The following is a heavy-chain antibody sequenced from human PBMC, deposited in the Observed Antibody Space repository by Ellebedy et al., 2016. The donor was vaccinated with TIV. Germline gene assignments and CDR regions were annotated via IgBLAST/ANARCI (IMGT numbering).Heavy chain of an antibody. Sequence: SETLSLTCTVSGGSVSSGAYYWSWIRQHPGKGLEWIGYIYHRGSIDYNPSLKRRVTISADTSKNQFSLRLSSVTATDSGVYYCVRGCSVSCYYYWALDVWGQGTTVTVSS. V-gene: IGHV4-30-4*08. CDR1: GGSVSSGAYY. CDR3: VRGCSVSCYYYWALDV. CDR2: IYHRGSI. D-gene: IGHD2-2*01. J-gene: IGHJ6*02.